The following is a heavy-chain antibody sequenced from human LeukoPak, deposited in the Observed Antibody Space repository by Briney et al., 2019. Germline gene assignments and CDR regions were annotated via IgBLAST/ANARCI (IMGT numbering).Heavy chain of an antibody. CDR1: GGSIRSSYYY. CDR3: ARLIRYFDL. V-gene: IGHV4-39*01. CDR2: IYDSGST. J-gene: IGHJ2*01. Sequence: PSETLSLTCTVSGGSIRSSYYYWGWIRQPPGKGLEWIGSIYDSGSTYYNPSLKSRVTISVDTSKNQFSLKLSSVTAADTAVYYCARLIRYFDLWGRGTLVTVSS. D-gene: IGHD3-16*02.